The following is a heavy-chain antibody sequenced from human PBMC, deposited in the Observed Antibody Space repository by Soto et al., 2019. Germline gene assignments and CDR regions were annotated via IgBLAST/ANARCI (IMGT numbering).Heavy chain of an antibody. Sequence: QVQLVESGGGVVQPGRSLRLSCAASGFTFSSYAMHWVRQAPVKGLEWVAVIASDGSNKYYADSVKGRFTISIDNSKNKLYLQRNGQRAEDTAVYYCASPRLSSDGTTPIDYWGQGTLVTVSS. J-gene: IGHJ4*02. CDR2: IASDGSNK. CDR1: GFTFSSYA. CDR3: ASPRLSSDGTTPIDY. D-gene: IGHD1-1*01. V-gene: IGHV3-30-3*01.